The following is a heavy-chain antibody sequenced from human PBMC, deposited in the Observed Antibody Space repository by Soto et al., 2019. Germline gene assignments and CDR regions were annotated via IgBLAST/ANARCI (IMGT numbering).Heavy chain of an antibody. CDR2: INSDGSST. CDR3: ARDLGYSGYDWTGTGSY. V-gene: IGHV3-74*01. CDR1: GFTFSSYW. Sequence: GESLKISCAASGFTFSSYWMHWVRQAPGKGLVWVSRINSDGSSTSYADSVKGRFTISRDNAKNTLYLQMNSLRAEDTAVYYCARDLGYSGYDWTGTGSYWGQGTLVTVSS. J-gene: IGHJ4*02. D-gene: IGHD5-12*01.